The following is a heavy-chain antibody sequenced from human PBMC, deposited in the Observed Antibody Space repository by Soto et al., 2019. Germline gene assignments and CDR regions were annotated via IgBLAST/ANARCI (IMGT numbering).Heavy chain of an antibody. V-gene: IGHV4-34*01. CDR3: ARFRTPAFDI. CDR1: GGSFSGYY. CDR2: INHSGST. J-gene: IGHJ3*02. D-gene: IGHD2-2*01. Sequence: ETLSLTCAVYGGSFSGYYWSWIRQPPGKGLEWVGEINHSGSTNYNPSLKSRVTISVDTSKNQFSLKLSSVTAADTAVYYCARFRTPAFDIWGQGTMVTVSS.